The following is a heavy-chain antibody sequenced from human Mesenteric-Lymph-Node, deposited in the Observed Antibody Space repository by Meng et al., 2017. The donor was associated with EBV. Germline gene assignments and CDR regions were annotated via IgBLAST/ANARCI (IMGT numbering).Heavy chain of an antibody. CDR1: GYTFTTYG. D-gene: IGHD3-22*01. CDR2: ISVYNGNK. J-gene: IGHJ4*02. CDR3: ARGESPAYFYDSSGSYNY. V-gene: IGHV1-18*01. Sequence: QVQLVQSGAEVKKPGASVKVSVTASGYTFTTYGSSWVRQAPGQGLEWMGWISVYNGNKNYAQKFKGRVTMTTDISTSTAYLELKSLRSDDTAVYYCARGESPAYFYDSSGSYNYWGQGPLVTVYS.